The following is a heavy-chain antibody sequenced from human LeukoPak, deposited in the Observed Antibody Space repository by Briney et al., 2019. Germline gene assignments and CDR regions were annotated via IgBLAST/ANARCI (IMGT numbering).Heavy chain of an antibody. CDR1: GYSFTNYW. J-gene: IGHJ4*02. D-gene: IGHD4-17*01. CDR3: AGARHGDYRWDY. CDR2: IHSADSNT. Sequence: KDGESLKISCKDSGYSFTNYWIGWVRQMPGKGLEWMGIIHSADSNTKYSPSFQGQVTISADKSISTAYLQWSGLKASDTAVYYCAGARHGDYRWDYWGQGTLVTVSS. V-gene: IGHV5-51*01.